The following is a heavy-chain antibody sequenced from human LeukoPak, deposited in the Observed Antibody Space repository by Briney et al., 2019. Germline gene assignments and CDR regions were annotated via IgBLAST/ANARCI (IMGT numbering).Heavy chain of an antibody. CDR1: GFTFRNEE. V-gene: IGHV3-48*03. Sequence: PGGSLRLSCVVSGFTFRNEEMNWVRQVPGKGLEWVAYIGNTGSPINYGESVKGRFTISRDNAKNSLYLQMNSLRGDDTGIYYCARGGNYAPFDYWGQGAPVAVSS. J-gene: IGHJ4*02. D-gene: IGHD1-26*01. CDR2: IGNTGSPI. CDR3: ARGGNYAPFDY.